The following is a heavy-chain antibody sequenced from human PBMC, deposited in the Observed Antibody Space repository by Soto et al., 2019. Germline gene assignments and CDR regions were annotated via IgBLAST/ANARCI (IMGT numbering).Heavy chain of an antibody. Sequence: EVQLVESGGGLVQPGGSLRLSCAASGFTFSSYWMSWVRQAPGKGLEWVANIKQDGREKYYVDSVKGRITISRVNVKNVLYLQMNSLRAADTAVYYCVRDTQVSPPYCSSTSCQGYFDYWGQGTLVTVSS. CDR1: GFTFSSYW. D-gene: IGHD2-2*01. CDR3: VRDTQVSPPYCSSTSCQGYFDY. CDR2: IKQDGREK. J-gene: IGHJ4*02. V-gene: IGHV3-7*01.